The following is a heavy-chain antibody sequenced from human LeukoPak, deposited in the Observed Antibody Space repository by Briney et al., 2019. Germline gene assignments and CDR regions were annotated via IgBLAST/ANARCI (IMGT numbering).Heavy chain of an antibody. CDR1: GGSFSGYY. J-gene: IGHJ6*02. CDR2: INHSGST. V-gene: IGHV4-34*01. CDR3: ARDARGSSYMDV. Sequence: SETLSLTCGVYGGSFSGYYWNWIRQPPGKGLEWIGEINHSGSTNYNPSLKSRVTISVDTSKNQFSLKLSSVTAADTAVYYCARDARGSSYMDVWGQGTTVTVSS. D-gene: IGHD3-10*01.